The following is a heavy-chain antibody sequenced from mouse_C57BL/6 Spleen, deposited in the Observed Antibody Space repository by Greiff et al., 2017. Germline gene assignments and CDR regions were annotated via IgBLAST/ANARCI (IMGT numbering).Heavy chain of an antibody. CDR1: GYAFSSSW. Sequence: QVQLKESGPELVKPGASVKISCKASGYAFSSSWMNWVKQRPGKGLEWIGRIYPGDGDTNYNGKFKGKATLTADKSSSTAYMQLSSLTSEDSAVYFCARTSNYVFMDYWGQGTSVTVSS. CDR3: ARTSNYVFMDY. J-gene: IGHJ4*01. CDR2: IYPGDGDT. V-gene: IGHV1-82*01. D-gene: IGHD2-5*01.